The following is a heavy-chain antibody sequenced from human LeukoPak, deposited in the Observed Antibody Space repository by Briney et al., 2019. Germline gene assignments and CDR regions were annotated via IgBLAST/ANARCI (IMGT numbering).Heavy chain of an antibody. CDR1: GFTFGTYA. J-gene: IGHJ4*02. CDR3: ARVRSDYSSSSPPDY. V-gene: IGHV3-30-3*01. D-gene: IGHD6-6*01. CDR2: ISYDGSNK. Sequence: PGGSLRLSCAASGFTFGTYAMHWVRQAPGKGLEWVAVISYDGSNKYYADSVKGRFTISRDTSKNTPYLQMNSLRAEDTAIYYCARVRSDYSSSSPPDYWGQGTPVTVSS.